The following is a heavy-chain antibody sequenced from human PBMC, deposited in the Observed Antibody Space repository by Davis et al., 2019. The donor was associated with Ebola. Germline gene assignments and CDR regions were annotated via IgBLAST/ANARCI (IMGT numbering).Heavy chain of an antibody. CDR1: GDTLTSYA. J-gene: IGHJ4*02. Sequence: ASVKVSCKAVGDTLTSYAMTWVRQAPGQGLEWMGIINPSGGSTSYAQKFQGRVTMTRDTSTSTVYMELSSLRSEDTAVYYCATNDYSGSYRDYWGQGTLVTVSS. CDR2: INPSGGST. CDR3: ATNDYSGSYRDY. D-gene: IGHD1-26*01. V-gene: IGHV1-46*01.